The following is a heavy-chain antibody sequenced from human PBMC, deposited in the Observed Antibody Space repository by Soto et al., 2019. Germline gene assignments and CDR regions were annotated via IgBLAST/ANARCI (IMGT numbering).Heavy chain of an antibody. J-gene: IGHJ5*02. CDR2: ISSTSVYT. Sequence: QVQLVESGGGFVKPGGSLRLSCAASGFPFSNYYMNWIRQAPGKGLQWVSYISSTSVYTNYEDSVKGRFTISRENAKNSLYLQTNTLRPGHTAVYYIVIDITPNNLALGSYTSWGQGILVTVSS. V-gene: IGHV3-11*06. D-gene: IGHD3-10*01. CDR1: GFPFSNYY. CDR3: VIDITPNNLALGSYTS.